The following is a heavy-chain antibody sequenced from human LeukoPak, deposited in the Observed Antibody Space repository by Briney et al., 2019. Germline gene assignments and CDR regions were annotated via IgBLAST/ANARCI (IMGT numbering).Heavy chain of an antibody. Sequence: SETLSLTCTVSGGSISSSSYYWGWIRQPPGKGLEWIGSIYYSGSTYYNPSPKSRVTISVDTSKNQFSLKLSSVTAADTAVYYCAREVLRGGGFDYWGQGTLVTVSS. CDR1: GGSISSSSYY. J-gene: IGHJ4*02. CDR2: IYYSGST. CDR3: AREVLRGGGFDY. D-gene: IGHD3-16*01. V-gene: IGHV4-39*07.